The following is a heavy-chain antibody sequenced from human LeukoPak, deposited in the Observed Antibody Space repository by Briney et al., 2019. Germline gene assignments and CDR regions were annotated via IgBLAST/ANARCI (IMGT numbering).Heavy chain of an antibody. J-gene: IGHJ4*02. CDR2: ISGSGGST. CDR3: AKDFLNLRFPRGYFDY. Sequence: GGSLRLSCAASGFTFSSYAMSWVRQAPGKGLEWVSAISGSGGSTYYADSVKGRFTISRDNSKNTLYLQMNSLRAEDTAVYYCAKDFLNLRFPRGYFDYWGQGTLVTVSS. CDR1: GFTFSSYA. D-gene: IGHD3-3*01. V-gene: IGHV3-23*01.